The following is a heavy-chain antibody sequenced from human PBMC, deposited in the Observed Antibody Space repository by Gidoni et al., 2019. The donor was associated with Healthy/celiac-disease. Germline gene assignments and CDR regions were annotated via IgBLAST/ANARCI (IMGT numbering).Heavy chain of an antibody. CDR3: ARDPCGGDCYIDY. V-gene: IGHV3-33*01. D-gene: IGHD2-21*01. Sequence: QVQLVESGGGVVQPGRSLRLSCAASGFTFSSYGMHWVRQAPGKGLEWVAVIWYDGSNKYYADSVKGRFTISRDNSKNTLYLQMNSLRAEDTAVYYCARDPCGGDCYIDYWGQGTLVTVSS. CDR1: GFTFSSYG. J-gene: IGHJ4*02. CDR2: IWYDGSNK.